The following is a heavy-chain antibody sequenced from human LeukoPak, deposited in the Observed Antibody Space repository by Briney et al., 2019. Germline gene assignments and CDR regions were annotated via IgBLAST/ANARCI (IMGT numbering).Heavy chain of an antibody. CDR1: GFAFSTFT. V-gene: IGHV3-21*01. CDR3: ARDLDYFDY. J-gene: IGHJ4*02. CDR2: ITSSGTNI. Sequence: GGALRLSCAASGFAFSTFTMNWVRQAPGKGLEWVSSITSSGTNIYYTDSLKGRFTISRDNAKNSLHLQLNSLRAEDTAVYYCARDLDYFDYWGQGTLVTVSS.